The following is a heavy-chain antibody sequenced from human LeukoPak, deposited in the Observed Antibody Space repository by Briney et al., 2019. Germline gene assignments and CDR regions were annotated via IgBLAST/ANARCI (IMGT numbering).Heavy chain of an antibody. CDR2: ISPTGSTT. CDR3: ARGPNSNWSGLDF. J-gene: IGHJ4*02. CDR1: GFTFSKNW. Sequence: PGGSLRLSCVASGFTFSKNWMHWVRQAPGKGLVWVSRISPTGSTTSYADSVKGRFTVSRDNAKNTLYLQVNNLRAEDTAVYYCARGPNSNWSGLDFWGQGTLLTVSS. V-gene: IGHV3-74*01. D-gene: IGHD6-6*01.